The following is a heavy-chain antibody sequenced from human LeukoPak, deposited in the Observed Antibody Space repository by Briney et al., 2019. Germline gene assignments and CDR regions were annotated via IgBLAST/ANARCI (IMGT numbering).Heavy chain of an antibody. J-gene: IGHJ6*02. D-gene: IGHD3-10*01. CDR1: GFTFSSYA. Sequence: PGGSLSLSCAASGFTFSSYAIHWVRQAPGKGLEWVAVIIYDGYYKYYADSVKGRFTISRDDSKKTVYLQMNSLRAEDTAVYYCAKDLISMVRGCAMDVWSQGTTVTVSS. CDR2: IIYDGYYK. V-gene: IGHV3-30*04. CDR3: AKDLISMVRGCAMDV.